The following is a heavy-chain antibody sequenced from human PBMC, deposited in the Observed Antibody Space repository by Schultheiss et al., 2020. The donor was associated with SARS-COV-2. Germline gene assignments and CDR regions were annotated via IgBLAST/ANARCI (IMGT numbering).Heavy chain of an antibody. Sequence: GGSLGLSCAASGFTFSSYAMHWVRQAPGKGLEWVAVIWYDGSKKYYADSVKGRFTISRDNSKNTLYLQMNSLRAEDTAVYYCARDFYAFDIWGQGTMVTVSS. J-gene: IGHJ3*02. CDR1: GFTFSSYA. CDR2: IWYDGSKK. V-gene: IGHV3-30*07. CDR3: ARDFYAFDI.